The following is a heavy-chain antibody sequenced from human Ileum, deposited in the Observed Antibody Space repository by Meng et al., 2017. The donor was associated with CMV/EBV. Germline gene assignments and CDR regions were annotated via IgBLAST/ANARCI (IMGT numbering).Heavy chain of an antibody. Sequence: LTGAASGFTFSSYGMHWVRQAPGKGLEWVAVIWYDGSNKYYADSVKGRFTISRDNSKNTLYLQMNSLRAEDTAVYYCAKRGGSSSGDYYYGMDVWGQGNTV. J-gene: IGHJ6*01. D-gene: IGHD6-6*01. CDR1: GFTFSSYG. CDR2: IWYDGSNK. V-gene: IGHV3-33*06. CDR3: AKRGGSSSGDYYYGMDV.